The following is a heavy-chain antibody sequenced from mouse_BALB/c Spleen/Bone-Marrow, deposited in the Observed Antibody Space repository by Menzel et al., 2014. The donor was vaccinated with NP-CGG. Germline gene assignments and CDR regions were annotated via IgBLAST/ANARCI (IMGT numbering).Heavy chain of an antibody. D-gene: IGHD2-3*01. CDR2: IDPANGKT. J-gene: IGHJ2*01. CDR3: ARGHGYYVGYYFDN. CDR1: GFNIKDTY. Sequence: VQLKHSGAEPVKPGASVKLSCTASGFNIKDTYMHWVKQRPEQGLEWIGRIDPANGKTKYDPKFQGKATITADTSSNTAYQQLSSLTAEDTAVYYCARGHGYYVGYYFDNWGQGTTLTVSS. V-gene: IGHV14-3*02.